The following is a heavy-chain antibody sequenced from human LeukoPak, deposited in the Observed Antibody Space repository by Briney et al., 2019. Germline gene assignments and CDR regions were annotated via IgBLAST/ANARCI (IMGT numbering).Heavy chain of an antibody. Sequence: GESLKISCAASGFTFSSYSMNWVRQAPGKGLEWVSSISSSSSYIYYADSVKGRFTISRDNAKNSLYLQMNSLRAEGTAVYYCARDRATYCSSTSCYRRLDYWGQGTLVTVSS. J-gene: IGHJ4*02. CDR1: GFTFSSYS. D-gene: IGHD2-2*01. CDR3: ARDRATYCSSTSCYRRLDY. CDR2: ISSSSSYI. V-gene: IGHV3-21*01.